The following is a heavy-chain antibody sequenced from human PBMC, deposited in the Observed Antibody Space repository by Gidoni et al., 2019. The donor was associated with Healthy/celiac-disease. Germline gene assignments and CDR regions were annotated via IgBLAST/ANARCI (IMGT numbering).Heavy chain of an antibody. CDR1: GFTFSSYA. V-gene: IGHV3-30*04. D-gene: IGHD3-10*01. CDR3: ARAGVRGVIDFDL. CDR2: ISYDGSNK. J-gene: IGHJ2*01. Sequence: QVQLVESGGGGVQPGRSLRLSCAASGFTFSSYAMHWVRQAPGKGLEWVAVISYDGSNKYYADCVKGRFTISRDNSKNTLYLQMNSLRAEDTAVYYCARAGVRGVIDFDLWGRGTLVTVSS.